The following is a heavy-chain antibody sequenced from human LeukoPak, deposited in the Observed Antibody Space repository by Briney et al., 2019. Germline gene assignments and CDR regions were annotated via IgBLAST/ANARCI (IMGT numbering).Heavy chain of an antibody. V-gene: IGHV1-58*01. J-gene: IGHJ6*03. CDR1: GFTFTSSA. D-gene: IGHD3-3*01. Sequence: SVKVSCKASGFTFTSSAVQWVRQARGQRLEWIGWIVVGSGNTNYAQKFQERVTITRDMSTSTAYMELSSLRSEDTAVYHCARLGSTYYDFWSVTQEGYYMDVWGKGTTVTVSS. CDR2: IVVGSGNT. CDR3: ARLGSTYYDFWSVTQEGYYMDV.